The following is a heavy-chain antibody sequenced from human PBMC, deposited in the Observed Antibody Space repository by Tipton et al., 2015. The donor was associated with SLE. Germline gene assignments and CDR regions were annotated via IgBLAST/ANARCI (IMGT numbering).Heavy chain of an antibody. Sequence: TLSLTCTVSAYSIRSGYYWGWIRQPPARGLEWIGHIFHSGITYYSPSLNSRVSMSVDTSKNQFSVNLSSVTAADSAVYYCARRMGARAFDIWGQGTMVTVSS. D-gene: IGHD2-8*01. V-gene: IGHV4-38-2*02. J-gene: IGHJ3*02. CDR1: AYSIRSGYY. CDR3: ARRMGARAFDI. CDR2: IFHSGIT.